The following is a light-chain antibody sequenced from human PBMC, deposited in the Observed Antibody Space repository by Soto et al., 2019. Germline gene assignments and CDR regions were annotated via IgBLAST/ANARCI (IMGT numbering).Light chain of an antibody. Sequence: QSVLTQSPSASASLGDSVKLTCTLSSGHSTYAIAWHQQQPEKGPRYLMKLNSDGSHSKGDGIPDRFSGSSSGAERYLTSSSLQSEDEADYYCQTWGTGTWVLGGGTKLTVL. CDR3: QTWGTGTWV. V-gene: IGLV4-69*01. CDR1: SGHSTYA. J-gene: IGLJ3*02. CDR2: LNSDGSH.